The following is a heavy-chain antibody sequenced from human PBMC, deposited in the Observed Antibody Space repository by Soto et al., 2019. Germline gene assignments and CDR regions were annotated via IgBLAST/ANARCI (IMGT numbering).Heavy chain of an antibody. CDR3: ARGELELLRVDAFDI. D-gene: IGHD1-7*01. V-gene: IGHV4-30-2*01. J-gene: IGHJ3*02. CDR2: IYHSGST. CDR1: GGSISSGGYS. Sequence: KSSETLSLTCAVSGGSISSGGYSWSWIRQPPGKGLEWIGYIYHSGSTYYNPSLKSRVTISVDRSKNQFSLKLSSVTAADTAVYYCARGELELLRVDAFDIWGQGTMVTVSS.